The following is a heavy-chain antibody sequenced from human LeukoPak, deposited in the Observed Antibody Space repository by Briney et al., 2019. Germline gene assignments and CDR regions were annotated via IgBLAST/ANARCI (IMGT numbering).Heavy chain of an antibody. D-gene: IGHD6-19*01. J-gene: IGHJ4*02. CDR2: IIPIFGTA. V-gene: IGHV1-69*13. CDR3: ARGYSSGWKNYYFDH. Sequence: SVKVSCKASGGTLSSYAISWVRQAPGQGLEYMGGIIPIFGTANYAQKFQGRVTITADESTSTAYMELSSLRSEDTAVYYCARGYSSGWKNYYFDHWGQGTLVTVSS. CDR1: GGTLSSYA.